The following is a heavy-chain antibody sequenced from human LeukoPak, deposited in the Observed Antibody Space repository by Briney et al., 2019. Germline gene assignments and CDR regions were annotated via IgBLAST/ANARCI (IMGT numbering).Heavy chain of an antibody. CDR2: IYSGGST. CDR1: GFTVSSNY. Sequence: GGSLRLFCAASGFTVSSNYMNWVRQAPGKGLDWVSVIYSGGSTYYADSVKGRFTISRDNSKNTLYLQMNSLRAEDTAVYYCARDEYPYCSGGSCLDYWGQGTLVTVSS. V-gene: IGHV3-66*02. J-gene: IGHJ4*02. D-gene: IGHD2-15*01. CDR3: ARDEYPYCSGGSCLDY.